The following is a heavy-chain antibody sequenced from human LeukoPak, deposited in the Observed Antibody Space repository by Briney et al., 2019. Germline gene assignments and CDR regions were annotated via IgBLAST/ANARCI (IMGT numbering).Heavy chain of an antibody. D-gene: IGHD2-2*01. CDR2: ISSNGGST. V-gene: IGHV3-64*01. J-gene: IGHJ4*02. CDR1: GFTFSSYA. CDR3: ARDPGYCSSTSCSYYFDY. Sequence: GGSLRLSCAASGFTFSSYAMHWVRQAPGKGLEYVSAISSNGGSTYYANSVKGRFTISRDNSKNTLYLQMGSLRAEDMAVYYCARDPGYCSSTSCSYYFDYWGQGTLVTVSS.